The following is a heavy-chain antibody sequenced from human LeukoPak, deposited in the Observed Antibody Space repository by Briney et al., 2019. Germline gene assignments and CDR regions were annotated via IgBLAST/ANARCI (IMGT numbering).Heavy chain of an antibody. CDR2: IYNSGST. D-gene: IGHD3-16*01. CDR1: GDSISSYY. CDR3: ARGRWGGIEY. V-gene: IGHV4-59*08. J-gene: IGHJ4*02. Sequence: SETLSLTCTVSGDSISSYYWSWIRQPPGKGLEWIGYIYNSGSTNYNPSLKSRVTISVDTSKNQFSLELSFVTAADTAVYYCARGRWGGIEYWGQGTLVTVSS.